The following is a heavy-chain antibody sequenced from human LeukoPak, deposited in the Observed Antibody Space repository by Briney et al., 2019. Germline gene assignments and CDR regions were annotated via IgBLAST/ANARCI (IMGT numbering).Heavy chain of an antibody. CDR2: IDYSGST. Sequence: SETLSLTCIVSGSSISGWYWSWIRQPPGKGLEWIGYIDYSGSTNYNPSLKSRVAISADTSKNQISLKVDSVTAADTAVYYCARRRGYSYPFDYWGQGTLVTVSS. J-gene: IGHJ4*02. V-gene: IGHV4-59*01. CDR3: ARRRGYSYPFDY. D-gene: IGHD5-18*01. CDR1: GSSISGWY.